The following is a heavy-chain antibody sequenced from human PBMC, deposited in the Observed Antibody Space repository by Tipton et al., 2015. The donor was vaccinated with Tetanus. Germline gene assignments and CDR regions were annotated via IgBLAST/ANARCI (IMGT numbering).Heavy chain of an antibody. CDR3: ARCRFDXLDYYLDY. J-gene: IGHJ4*02. D-gene: IGHD3-9*01. CDR2: IYSGGST. CDR1: GFTVSSNY. Sequence: SLRLSCAASGFTVSSNYMSWVRQAPGKGLEWVSVIYSGGSTYYADSVKGRFTISRDNSKNTLYLQMNSLRAEDTAVYYCARCRFDXLDYYLDYWGQGTLVTVSS. V-gene: IGHV3-53*01.